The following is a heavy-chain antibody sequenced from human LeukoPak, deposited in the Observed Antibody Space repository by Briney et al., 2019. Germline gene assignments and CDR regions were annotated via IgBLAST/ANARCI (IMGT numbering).Heavy chain of an antibody. J-gene: IGHJ4*02. D-gene: IGHD3-10*01. CDR3: ARDRASGDLRP. CDR1: GFTFSSYA. CDR2: ISGSGGST. V-gene: IGHV3-23*01. Sequence: GGSLRLSCAASGFTFSSYAMSWVRQAPGKGLEWVSAISGSGGSTYYADSVKGRFTISRDNSKNTLYLQMNSLRAEDTAVYYCARDRASGDLRPWGQGTLVTVSS.